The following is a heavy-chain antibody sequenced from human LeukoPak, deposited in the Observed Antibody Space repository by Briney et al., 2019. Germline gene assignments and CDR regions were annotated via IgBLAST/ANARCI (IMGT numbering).Heavy chain of an antibody. D-gene: IGHD3-10*01. V-gene: IGHV4-39*01. CDR3: ARHASTMVRGVIVSIVNWFDP. CDR2: IYYSGST. CDR1: GGSISSSSYY. J-gene: IGHJ5*02. Sequence: SETLSLTCTVSGGSISSSSYYWGWIRQPPGKGLEWIGSIYYSGSTYYNPSLKSRVTISVDTSKNQFSLKLSSVTAADTAVYYCARHASTMVRGVIVSIVNWFDPWGQGTLVTVSS.